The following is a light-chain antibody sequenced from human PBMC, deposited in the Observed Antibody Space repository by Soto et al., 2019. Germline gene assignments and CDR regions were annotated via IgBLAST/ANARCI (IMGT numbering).Light chain of an antibody. CDR2: DVT. CDR1: RSDVGAYNY. CDR3: CSYADRYTFYV. Sequence: QSVLTQPRSVSGSPGQSVLISCTGSRSDVGAYNYVSWYQQHPGKAPKLIIFDVTNRPSGVPHRFSGSKSGNTASLTISGLQAEDEADYFCCSYADRYTFYVFGSGTKVTVL. V-gene: IGLV2-11*01. J-gene: IGLJ1*01.